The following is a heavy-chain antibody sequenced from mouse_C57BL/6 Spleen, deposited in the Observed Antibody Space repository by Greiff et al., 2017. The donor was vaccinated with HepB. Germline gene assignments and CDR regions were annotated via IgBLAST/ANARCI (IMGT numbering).Heavy chain of an antibody. V-gene: IGHV1-69*01. D-gene: IGHD1-1*01. CDR2: IDPSDSYT. CDR1: GYTFTSYW. Sequence: QVQLQQPGAELVMPGASVKLSCKASGYTFTSYWMHWVKRRPGQGLEWIGEIDPSDSYTNYNQKFKGKSTLTVDKSSSTAYMQLSSLTSEDSAVYYCARRYYGSSSWYFDVWGTGTTVTVSS. CDR3: ARRYYGSSSWYFDV. J-gene: IGHJ1*03.